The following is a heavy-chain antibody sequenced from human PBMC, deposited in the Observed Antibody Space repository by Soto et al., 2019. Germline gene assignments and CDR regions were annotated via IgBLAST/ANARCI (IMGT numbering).Heavy chain of an antibody. V-gene: IGHV3-11*06. D-gene: IGHD6-19*01. Sequence: GGSLRLSCAASGFTFSDYYMSWIRQAPGKGLEWVSYISSSSSYTNYADSVKGRFTISRDNAKNSLYLQMNSLRAEDTAVYYCAREVIAVAGTDWYFDLWGRGTLVTVSS. CDR1: GFTFSDYY. CDR2: ISSSSSYT. CDR3: AREVIAVAGTDWYFDL. J-gene: IGHJ2*01.